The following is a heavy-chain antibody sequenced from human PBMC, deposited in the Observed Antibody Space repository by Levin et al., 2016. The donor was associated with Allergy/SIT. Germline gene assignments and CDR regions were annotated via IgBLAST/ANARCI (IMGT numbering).Heavy chain of an antibody. Sequence: SETLSLTCTVSGGSISSSSYYWGWIRQPPGKGLEWIGSIYYSGSTYYNPSLKSRVTISVDTSKNQFSLKLSSVTAADTAVYYCAREGGTVTTYAPLYYWGQGTLVTVSS. CDR3: AREGGTVTTYAPLYY. V-gene: IGHV4-39*02. J-gene: IGHJ4*02. CDR2: IYYSGST. CDR1: GGSISSSSYY. D-gene: IGHD4-17*01.